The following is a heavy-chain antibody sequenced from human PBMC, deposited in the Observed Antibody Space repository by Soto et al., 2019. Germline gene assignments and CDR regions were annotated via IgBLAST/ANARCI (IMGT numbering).Heavy chain of an antibody. CDR1: GFTFSNYA. V-gene: IGHV3-23*01. J-gene: IGHJ4*02. CDR2: ISGSGGRS. CDR3: AKAYFVWSSEQPYYFDY. Sequence: GGSLRLSCAASGFTFSNYAMTRVRQGPGKGLEWVSGISGSGGRSYYADSVKGRFTISRDNSKSTLYLQMNSLRAEDTAVYYCAKAYFVWSSEQPYYFDYWGQGPLGTVS. D-gene: IGHD3-16*01.